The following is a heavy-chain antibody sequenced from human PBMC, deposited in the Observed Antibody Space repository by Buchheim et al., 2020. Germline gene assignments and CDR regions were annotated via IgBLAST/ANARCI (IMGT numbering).Heavy chain of an antibody. CDR1: GFTFSSYA. V-gene: IGHV3-23*01. J-gene: IGHJ4*02. Sequence: EVQLLESGRGLVQPGGSLRLSCAASGFTFSSYAMSWVRQAPGKGLEWVSAISGSGGSTYYADSGKGRFTISRDNSKNTLYLQMNSLRAEDTAVYYCAKDLSRSMVRGVILDYWGQGTL. CDR3: AKDLSRSMVRGVILDY. CDR2: ISGSGGST. D-gene: IGHD3-10*01.